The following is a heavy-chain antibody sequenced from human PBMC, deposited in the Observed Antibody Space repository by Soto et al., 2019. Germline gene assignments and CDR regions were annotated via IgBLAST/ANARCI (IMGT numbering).Heavy chain of an antibody. J-gene: IGHJ6*02. V-gene: IGHV1-3*01. CDR3: ARDRGGDSSSWLTYYYYGMDV. CDR2: INAGNGNT. Sequence: ASVKVSCKASGYTFTSYAMHWVRQAPGQRLEWMGWINAGNGNTKYSQKFQGRVTITRDTSASTAYMELSSLRSEDTAVYYCARDRGGDSSSWLTYYYYGMDVWGQGTTVTVS. D-gene: IGHD6-13*01. CDR1: GYTFTSYA.